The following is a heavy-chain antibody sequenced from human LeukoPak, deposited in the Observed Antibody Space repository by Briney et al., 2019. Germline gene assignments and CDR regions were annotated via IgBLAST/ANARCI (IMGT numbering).Heavy chain of an antibody. D-gene: IGHD6-19*01. J-gene: IGHJ4*02. V-gene: IGHV1-2*02. CDR3: AKDDRGSGWYERNYY. CDR1: GYAFIGYY. CDR2: IFPNTGDT. Sequence: ASMKVSCKASGYAFIGYYIHWVRQAPGQGLEWLGSIFPNTGDTRYAQKFQGRVTMTRDTSISTASMELRRLKSDDSAVYYCAKDDRGSGWYERNYYWGQGTLVTVSS.